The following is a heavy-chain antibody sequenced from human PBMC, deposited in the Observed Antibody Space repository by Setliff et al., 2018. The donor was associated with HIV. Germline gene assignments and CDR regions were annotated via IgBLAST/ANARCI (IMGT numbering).Heavy chain of an antibody. CDR1: GGSITSYY. CDR3: AREVDNPRDAFDI. Sequence: SETLSLTCTVSGGSITSYYWSWIRQPAGKGLEWIGHIYPTGSTNYNPSLKSRVAMSIDTSTNQFSLRVTSMTAADTAVYYCAREVDNPRDAFDIWGQGTMVTVS. J-gene: IGHJ3*02. CDR2: IYPTGST. V-gene: IGHV4-4*07.